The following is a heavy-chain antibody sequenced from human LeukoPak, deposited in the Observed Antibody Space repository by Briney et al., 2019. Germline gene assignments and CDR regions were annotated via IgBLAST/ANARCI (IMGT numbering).Heavy chain of an antibody. CDR1: GFTVSSNY. V-gene: IGHV3-53*01. Sequence: GGSLRLSCAASGFTVSSNYMSWVRQAPGKGLEWVSVIYSSGSTDYADSVKGRFTISGDNSKNTLYLQMNSLRAEDTAVYYCIRQQTYYDSSGYYYPDYWGQGTLVTVSS. J-gene: IGHJ4*02. CDR2: IYSSGST. CDR3: IRQQTYYDSSGYYYPDY. D-gene: IGHD3-22*01.